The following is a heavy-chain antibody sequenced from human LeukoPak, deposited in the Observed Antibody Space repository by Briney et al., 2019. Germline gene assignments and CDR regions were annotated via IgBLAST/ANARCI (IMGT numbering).Heavy chain of an antibody. CDR2: IYHSGST. Sequence: PSETLSLTCSVSGYSISSAYYWGWIRQPPGRGLEWIGSIYHSGSTYYNPSLKSRVTISVDTSKNQFSLKLSSVTAADTAVYYCARQEDWYFDLWGRGTLVTVSS. CDR1: GYSISSAYY. CDR3: ARQEDWYFDL. V-gene: IGHV4-38-2*02. J-gene: IGHJ2*01.